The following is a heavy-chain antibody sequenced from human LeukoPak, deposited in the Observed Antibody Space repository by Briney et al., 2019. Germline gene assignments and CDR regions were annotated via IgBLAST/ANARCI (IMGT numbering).Heavy chain of an antibody. CDR3: ARNRMATIVHDAHDI. V-gene: IGHV4-59*01. J-gene: IGHJ3*02. CDR1: GGSISSYY. D-gene: IGHD5-24*01. CDR2: IYYSGST. Sequence: PSETLSLTCTVSGGSISSYYWSWIRQPPGKGLEWIGYIYYSGSTNYNPSLKSRVTISVDTSKNQFSLKLSSVTAADTAVYYCARNRMATIVHDAHDIWGQGTMVTVSS.